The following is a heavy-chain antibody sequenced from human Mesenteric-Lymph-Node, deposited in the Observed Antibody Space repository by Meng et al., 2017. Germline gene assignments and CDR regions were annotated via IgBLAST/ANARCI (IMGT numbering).Heavy chain of an antibody. CDR1: GGSFSGYY. D-gene: IGHD6-19*01. Sequence: SETLSLTCAVYGGSFSGYYWSWIRQPPGKGLEWIGEINHSGSTNYNPSLKSRVTISVDTSKNQFSLKLSSVTAADTAVYYCARQLYSSGWYGEADYWGQGTLVTVSS. V-gene: IGHV4-34*01. CDR3: ARQLYSSGWYGEADY. J-gene: IGHJ4*02. CDR2: INHSGST.